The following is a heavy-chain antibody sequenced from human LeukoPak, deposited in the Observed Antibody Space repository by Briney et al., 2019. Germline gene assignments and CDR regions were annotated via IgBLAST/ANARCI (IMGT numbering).Heavy chain of an antibody. CDR3: AKLGYYDFWSNYLVFDN. CDR1: GFTFNSYA. Sequence: GGSLRLSCAASGFTFNSYAMAWVRQAPGKGLEWVSAVSGSGGSTYYPDSVGGRFTISRDNSKDTLYLQINSLRVEDTAVYFCAKLGYYDFWSNYLVFDNWGQGTLVTVSS. V-gene: IGHV3-23*01. D-gene: IGHD3-3*01. CDR2: VSGSGGST. J-gene: IGHJ4*02.